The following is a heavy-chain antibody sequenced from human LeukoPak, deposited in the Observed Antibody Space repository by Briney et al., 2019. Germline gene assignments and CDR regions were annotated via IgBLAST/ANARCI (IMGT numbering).Heavy chain of an antibody. J-gene: IGHJ3*02. CDR1: GFTFSDYY. D-gene: IGHD1-26*01. CDR2: ISSSSSYI. Sequence: PGGSLRLSCAASGFTFSDYYMNWVRQAPGKGLEWVSSISSSSSYIYYADSVKGRFTISRDNAKNTLYLQMNSLRVEDTAVSYCANLLPGSRRAFDIWGQGTMVTVSS. V-gene: IGHV3-21*01. CDR3: ANLLPGSRRAFDI.